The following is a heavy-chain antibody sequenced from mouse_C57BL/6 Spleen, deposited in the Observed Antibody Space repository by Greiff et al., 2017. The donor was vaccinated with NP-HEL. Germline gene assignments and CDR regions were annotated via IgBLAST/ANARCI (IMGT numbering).Heavy chain of an antibody. V-gene: IGHV5-4*01. CDR1: GFTFSSYA. J-gene: IGHJ4*01. CDR2: ISDGGSYT. CDR3: ARDGTGGYYGAMDY. Sequence: DVMLVESGGGLVKPGGSLNLSCAASGFTFSSYAMSWVRQTPEKRLEWVATISDGGSYTYYPDNVKGRFTISRDNAKNNLYLQMSHLKSEDTAMYYCARDGTGGYYGAMDYWGQGTSVTVSS. D-gene: IGHD2-3*01.